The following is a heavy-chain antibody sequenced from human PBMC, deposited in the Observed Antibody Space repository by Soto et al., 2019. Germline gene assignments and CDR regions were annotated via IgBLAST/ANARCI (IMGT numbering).Heavy chain of an antibody. CDR2: IYYSGST. CDR3: ASRVVEYGMDV. V-gene: IGHV4-61*01. Sequence: SETLSLTCTVSGGPVSSGSYYWSWIRQPPGKGLEWIGYIYYSGSTNYNPSLKSRVTISVDTSKNQFSLKLSSVTAADTAVYYCASRVVEYGMDVWGQGTTVTVSS. CDR1: GGPVSSGSYY. J-gene: IGHJ6*02. D-gene: IGHD2-15*01.